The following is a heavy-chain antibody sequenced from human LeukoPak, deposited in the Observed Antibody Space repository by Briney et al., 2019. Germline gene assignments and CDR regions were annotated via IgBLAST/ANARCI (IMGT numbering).Heavy chain of an antibody. CDR3: ARVYGTAMVSGYGMDV. Sequence: AGSLRLSCAASGFTFSGHSMSWVRQTPEKGLDWVSSISPGGTNTYYADYVKGRFTISRNNSKNTVSLQMNSLRAADTAVYYCARVYGTAMVSGYGMDVWGQGTTVTVSS. CDR2: ISPGGTNT. J-gene: IGHJ6*02. V-gene: IGHV3-23*01. CDR1: GFTFSGHS. D-gene: IGHD5-18*01.